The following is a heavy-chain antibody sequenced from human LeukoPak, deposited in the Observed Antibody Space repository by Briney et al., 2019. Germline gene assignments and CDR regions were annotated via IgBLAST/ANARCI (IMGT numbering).Heavy chain of an antibody. V-gene: IGHV3-30-3*01. J-gene: IGHJ4*02. Sequence: GGSLRLSCAASGFTFSSYAMHWVRRAPGKGLEWVAVISYDGSNKYYADSVKGRFTISRDNSKNTLYLQMNSLRVEDTAVYYSRFGESNFDYWGQGTLVTVSS. D-gene: IGHD3-10*01. CDR2: ISYDGSNK. CDR3: RFGESNFDY. CDR1: GFTFSSYA.